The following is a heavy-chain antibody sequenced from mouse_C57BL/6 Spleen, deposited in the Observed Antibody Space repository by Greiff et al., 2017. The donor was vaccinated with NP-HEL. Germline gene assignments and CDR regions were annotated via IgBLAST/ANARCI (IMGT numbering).Heavy chain of an antibody. V-gene: IGHV1-54*01. CDR3: ARRGYYGSSYGYFDV. D-gene: IGHD1-1*01. Sequence: VKLVESGAELVRPGTSVKVSCKASGYAFTNYLIEWVKQRPGQGLEWIGVINPGSGGTPYNEKFPGTATLTADKSSSTAYMQLSSLTSESSTVYFCARRGYYGSSYGYFDVWGTGTTVTVSS. J-gene: IGHJ1*03. CDR2: INPGSGGT. CDR1: GYAFTNYL.